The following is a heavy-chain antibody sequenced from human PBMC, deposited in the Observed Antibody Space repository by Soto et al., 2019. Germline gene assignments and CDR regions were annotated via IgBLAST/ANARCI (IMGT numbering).Heavy chain of an antibody. CDR1: GGTFSSYA. CDR2: IIPLFGTA. V-gene: IGHV1-69*13. D-gene: IGHD1-26*01. J-gene: IGHJ4*02. CDR3: ARGPLAGSSDY. Sequence: SSVKVSCKASGGTFSSYAISWVRQAPGQGLEWMGGIIPLFGTANNAQKFQGRVTITADESTSTAYMELSSLRSEDTAVYHCARGPLAGSSDYWGQGTLVTVSS.